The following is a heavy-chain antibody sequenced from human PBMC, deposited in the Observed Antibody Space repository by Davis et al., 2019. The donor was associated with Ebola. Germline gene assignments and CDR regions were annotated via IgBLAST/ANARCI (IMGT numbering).Heavy chain of an antibody. CDR2: ISAYNGNT. V-gene: IGHV1-18*01. J-gene: IGHJ5*02. Sequence: AASVKVSCKASGGTFSTNSISWVRQAPGQGLEWMGWISAYNGNTNYAQKLQGRVTMTTDTSTSTAYMELRSLRSDDTAVYYCARQITMVQTLSWFDPWGQGTLVTVSS. CDR3: ARQITMVQTLSWFDP. D-gene: IGHD3-10*01. CDR1: GGTFSTNS.